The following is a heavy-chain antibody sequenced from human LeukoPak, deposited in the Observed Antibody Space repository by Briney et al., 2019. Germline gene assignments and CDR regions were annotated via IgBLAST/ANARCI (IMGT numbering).Heavy chain of an antibody. Sequence: GGSLRLSCAASGLTVGNTYMSWVRQAPGKGLEWVSVIYSGGSTYYADSVKGRFTISRDNSKNTVYLQMNSLRAEDTAVYYCAGYLLGASDIWGQGTMVTVSS. D-gene: IGHD2/OR15-2a*01. CDR3: AGYLLGASDI. CDR1: GLTVGNTY. J-gene: IGHJ3*02. V-gene: IGHV3-53*01. CDR2: IYSGGST.